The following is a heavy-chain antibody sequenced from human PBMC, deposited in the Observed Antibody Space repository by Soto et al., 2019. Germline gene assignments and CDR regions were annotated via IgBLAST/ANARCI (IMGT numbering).Heavy chain of an antibody. Sequence: QAQLVQSGAEVKKPGASVMVSCKASGYTFSGYYMHWVRQARGQGLEWMGWINPHSGGTKYAQKFQARFTMTRDTSSSTGSMEMNGLRPDATAVYYCARGVGAGGTPGTVRFDFGIWGQGTMFTASS. D-gene: IGHD1-26*01. V-gene: IGHV1-2*02. CDR2: INPHSGGT. J-gene: IGHJ3*02. CDR3: ARGVGAGGTPGTVRFDFGI. CDR1: GYTFSGYY.